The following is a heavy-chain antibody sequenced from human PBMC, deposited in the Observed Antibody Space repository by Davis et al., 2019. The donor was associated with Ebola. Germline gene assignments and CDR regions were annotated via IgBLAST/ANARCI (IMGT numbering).Heavy chain of an antibody. CDR3: ARDRWGSGSPPQPRFDY. J-gene: IGHJ4*02. CDR1: GFTFSSYG. Sequence: GESLKISCAASGFTFSSYGMHWVRQAPGKGLEWVSYISTTGSIIYYADSVKGRFTISRDNAMNSLYLQMNSLRAEDTAVYYCARDRWGSGSPPQPRFDYWGQGTLVTVSS. D-gene: IGHD3-10*01. V-gene: IGHV3-48*04. CDR2: ISTTGSII.